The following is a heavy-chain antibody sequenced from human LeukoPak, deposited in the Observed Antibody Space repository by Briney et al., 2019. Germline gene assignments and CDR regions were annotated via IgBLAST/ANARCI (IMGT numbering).Heavy chain of an antibody. CDR2: IKSKTDGGTT. D-gene: IGHD4-17*01. Sequence: GRSLRLSCAASGFSFSSYGMHWVRQAPGKGLEWVGRIKSKTDGGTTDYAAPVKGRFTISRDDSKNTLYLQMNSLKTEDTAVYYCTVYDYGDYVDYWGQGTLVTVSS. CDR3: TVYDYGDYVDY. J-gene: IGHJ4*02. CDR1: GFSFSSYG. V-gene: IGHV3-15*01.